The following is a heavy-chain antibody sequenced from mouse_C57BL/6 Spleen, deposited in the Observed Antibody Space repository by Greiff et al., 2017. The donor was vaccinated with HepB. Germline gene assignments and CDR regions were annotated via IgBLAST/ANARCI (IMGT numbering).Heavy chain of an antibody. CDR1: GYTFTSYW. D-gene: IGHD2-4*01. V-gene: IGHV1-69*01. J-gene: IGHJ2*01. Sequence: VQLQQPGAELVMPGASVKLSCKASGYTFTSYWMHWVKQRPGQGLEWIGEIDPSDSYTNYNQKFKGKSTLTVDKSSSTAYMQLSSLTSEDSAVYYCARCYDYDVGYFDYWGQGTTLTVSS. CDR3: ARCYDYDVGYFDY. CDR2: IDPSDSYT.